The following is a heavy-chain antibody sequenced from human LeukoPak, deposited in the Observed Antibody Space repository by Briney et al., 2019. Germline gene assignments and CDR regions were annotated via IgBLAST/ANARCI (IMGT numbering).Heavy chain of an antibody. Sequence: ASVKVSCKASGYTFTSYGISWVRQAPGQGLEWMGWISVYNGNTNYAQKLQGRVTMTTDTSTSTAYMELRSLRSDDTAVYYCARWNSGASSFDYWGQGTLVTVSS. CDR1: GYTFTSYG. CDR3: ARWNSGASSFDY. V-gene: IGHV1-18*01. CDR2: ISVYNGNT. D-gene: IGHD2-15*01. J-gene: IGHJ4*02.